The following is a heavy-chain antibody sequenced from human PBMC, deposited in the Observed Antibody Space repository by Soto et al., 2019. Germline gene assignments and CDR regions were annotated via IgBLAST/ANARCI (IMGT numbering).Heavy chain of an antibody. CDR3: ARDKITGLFDY. Sequence: PSETLSLTCAVSGGSIRSSNWWSWVRQPPGKGLEWIGDIFHSGSTNYNPSLKSRVTISVDTSKNQFSLKLTSVTAADTAVYYCARDKITGLFDYWGQGTLVTVS. V-gene: IGHV4-4*02. CDR1: GGSIRSSNW. D-gene: IGHD2-8*02. J-gene: IGHJ4*02. CDR2: IFHSGST.